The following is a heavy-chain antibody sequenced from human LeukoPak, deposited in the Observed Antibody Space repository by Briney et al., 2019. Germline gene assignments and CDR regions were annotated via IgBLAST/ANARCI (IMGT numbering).Heavy chain of an antibody. CDR3: ASGSGSYRTPYYYMDV. J-gene: IGHJ6*03. CDR1: GFTVSSNY. CDR2: IYSGGST. V-gene: IGHV3-53*01. Sequence: GGSLRPSCAASGFTVSSNYMSWVRQAPGKGLEWVSVIYSGGSTYYADSVKGRFTISRDNSKNTLYLQMNNLRAEDTAVYYCASGSGSYRTPYYYMDVWGKGTTVTVSS. D-gene: IGHD3-10*01.